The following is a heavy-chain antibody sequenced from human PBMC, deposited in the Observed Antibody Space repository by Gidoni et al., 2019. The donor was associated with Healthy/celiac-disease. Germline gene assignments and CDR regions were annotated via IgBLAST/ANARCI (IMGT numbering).Heavy chain of an antibody. D-gene: IGHD4-4*01. CDR3: ASTVFDY. CDR2: IIPILGIA. Sequence: PLEQDGAEVTKLGSSVKVSCKASGGPFSSYAINWVRQAPGQGLEWMGRIIPILGIANYAQKFQGRVTITADKSTSTAYMELSSLRSEDTAVYYCASTVFDYWGQGTLVTVSS. J-gene: IGHJ4*02. CDR1: GGPFSSYA. V-gene: IGHV1-69*09.